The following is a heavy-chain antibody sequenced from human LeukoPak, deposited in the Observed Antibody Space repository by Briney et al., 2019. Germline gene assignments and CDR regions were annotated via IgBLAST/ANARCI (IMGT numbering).Heavy chain of an antibody. CDR3: ARGRMDSSGWYPDY. CDR1: GGSFSGYY. J-gene: IGHJ4*02. Sequence: SETLSLTCAVYGGSFSGYYWSWTRQPPGKGLEWIGEINHSGSTNYNPSLKSRVTISVDTSKNQLSLKLSSVTAADTAVYYCARGRMDSSGWYPDYWGQGTLVTVSS. V-gene: IGHV4-34*01. CDR2: INHSGST. D-gene: IGHD6-19*01.